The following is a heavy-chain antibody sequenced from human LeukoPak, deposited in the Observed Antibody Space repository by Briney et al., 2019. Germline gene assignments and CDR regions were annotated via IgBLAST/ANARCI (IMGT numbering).Heavy chain of an antibody. CDR3: ARGGRREMATIDY. CDR1: GYAFTGYY. Sequence: ASVKVSCKASGYAFTGYYMHWVRQAPGQGLEWMGRINPNSGGTNYAQKFQGRVTMTRDTSISTAYMELSRLRSDDTAVYYCARGGRREMATIDYWGQGTLVTVSS. D-gene: IGHD5-24*01. V-gene: IGHV1-2*06. CDR2: INPNSGGT. J-gene: IGHJ4*02.